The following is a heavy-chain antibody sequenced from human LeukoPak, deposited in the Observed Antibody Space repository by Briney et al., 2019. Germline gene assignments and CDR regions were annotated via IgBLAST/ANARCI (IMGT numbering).Heavy chain of an antibody. CDR3: AKGDGDIVVVVAAYYLDY. CDR2: ISGSGGST. Sequence: TGGSLRLSCAASGFTFSSYAMSWVRQAPGKGLEWVSAISGSGGSTYYADSVKGRFTISRDNSKNTLYLQMNSLRAEDTAVYYCAKGDGDIVVVVAAYYLDYWGQGTLVTVSS. J-gene: IGHJ4*02. CDR1: GFTFSSYA. D-gene: IGHD2-15*01. V-gene: IGHV3-23*01.